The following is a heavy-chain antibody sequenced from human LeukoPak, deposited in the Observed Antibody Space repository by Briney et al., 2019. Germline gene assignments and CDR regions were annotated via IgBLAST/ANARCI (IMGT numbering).Heavy chain of an antibody. D-gene: IGHD1-26*01. CDR1: GGSISSYY. Sequence: SETLSLTCTVPGGSISSYYWCWIRQPPGKGLGWIGYIYYSGSTNYNPSLKSRVTISVDTSKNQFSLKLSSVTAADTAVYYCVRLVGGSDAFDIWGQGTMVTVSS. CDR3: VRLVGGSDAFDI. J-gene: IGHJ3*02. CDR2: IYYSGST. V-gene: IGHV4-59*01.